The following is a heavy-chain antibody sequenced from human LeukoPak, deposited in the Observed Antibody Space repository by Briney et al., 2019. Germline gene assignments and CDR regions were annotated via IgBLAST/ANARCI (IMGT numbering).Heavy chain of an antibody. V-gene: IGHV3-23*01. J-gene: IGHJ4*02. Sequence: GGSLRLSCAASGFTFSSYWMSWVRQAPGKGLEWVSAISGSGGSTFYADSGKGRFTISRDNSKNTLYLQMNSLRAEDTAVYYCAKQPVPYGDQYYFDYWGQGTLVTVSS. CDR1: GFTFSSYW. CDR2: ISGSGGST. CDR3: AKQPVPYGDQYYFDY. D-gene: IGHD4-17*01.